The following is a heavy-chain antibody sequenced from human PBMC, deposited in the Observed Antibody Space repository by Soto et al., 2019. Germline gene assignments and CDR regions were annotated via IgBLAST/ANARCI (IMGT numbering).Heavy chain of an antibody. J-gene: IGHJ6*03. CDR3: ARERYCTNGVCSPLYYYYMDV. Sequence: GGSVKVSCKASGYTFTSCYINWVRQATGQGLEWMGWMNPNSGNTGYAQKFQGRVTMTRNTSISTAYMELSSLRSEDTAVYYCARERYCTNGVCSPLYYYYMDVWGKGTTVTVSS. CDR2: MNPNSGNT. CDR1: GYTFTSCY. D-gene: IGHD2-8*01. V-gene: IGHV1-8*01.